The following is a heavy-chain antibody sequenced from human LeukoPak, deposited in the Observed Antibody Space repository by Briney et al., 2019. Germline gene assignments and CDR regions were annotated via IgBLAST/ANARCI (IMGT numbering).Heavy chain of an antibody. Sequence: ASVKVSCKASGYTFTSYGISWVRQAPGQGLEWMGWISAYNGNTNYAQKLQGRVTMTTDTSTSTAYMELRSLRSVGTAVYYCARNYYGSGSYRLDYWGQGTLVTVSS. CDR1: GYTFTSYG. D-gene: IGHD3-10*01. V-gene: IGHV1-18*01. CDR2: ISAYNGNT. J-gene: IGHJ4*02. CDR3: ARNYYGSGSYRLDY.